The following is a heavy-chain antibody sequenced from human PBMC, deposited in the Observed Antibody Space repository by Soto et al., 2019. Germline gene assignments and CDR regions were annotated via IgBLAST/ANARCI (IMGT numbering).Heavy chain of an antibody. CDR3: ARHGRLRSLFYYYYGMDV. CDR2: INAGNGNT. CDR1: GYTFNSYA. V-gene: IGHV1-3*01. D-gene: IGHD4-17*01. Sequence: ASVKVSCKASGYTFNSYAMHWVRQAPGQRLEWMGWINAGNGNTKYSQKFQGRVTITRDTSASTAYMELSSLRSEDTAVYYCARHGRLRSLFYYYYGMDVWGQGTTVTVSS. J-gene: IGHJ6*02.